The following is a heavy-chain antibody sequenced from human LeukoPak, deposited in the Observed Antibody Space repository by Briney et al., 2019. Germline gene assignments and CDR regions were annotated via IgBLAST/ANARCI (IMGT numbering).Heavy chain of an antibody. V-gene: IGHV3-30*02. Sequence: GGSLRLSCAASGFTFSSYGMHWVRQAPGKGLEWVAVIWYDGSNKYYADSVKGRFTISRDNSKNTLYLQMNSLRAEDTAVYYCAKPIGYCSSTSCRAFDIWGQGTMVTVSS. J-gene: IGHJ3*02. CDR3: AKPIGYCSSTSCRAFDI. CDR1: GFTFSSYG. CDR2: IWYDGSNK. D-gene: IGHD2-2*01.